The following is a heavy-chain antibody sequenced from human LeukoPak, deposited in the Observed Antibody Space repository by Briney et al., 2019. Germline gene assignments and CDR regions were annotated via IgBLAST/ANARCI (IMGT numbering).Heavy chain of an antibody. CDR2: IYYSGTT. V-gene: IGHV4-39*01. J-gene: IGHJ6*03. CDR1: GGSISSTSCY. D-gene: IGHD5-18*01. Sequence: PSETLSLTCSVSGGSISSTSCYWGWIRQPPGKGLEWIGGIYYSGTTYYNPSLKSRVTISVDTSKNQFSLKLSSVTAADTAVYYCARHRGYSLIYYYMDVWGKGTTVTISS. CDR3: ARHRGYSLIYYYMDV.